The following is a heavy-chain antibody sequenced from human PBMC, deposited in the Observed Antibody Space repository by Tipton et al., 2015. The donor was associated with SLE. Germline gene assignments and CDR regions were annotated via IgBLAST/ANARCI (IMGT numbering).Heavy chain of an antibody. CDR3: AKDLSSYYYDSSGPDY. CDR2: ISYDGSNK. D-gene: IGHD3-22*01. J-gene: IGHJ4*02. Sequence: SLRLSCAASGFTFSSYGMHWVRQAPGKGLEWVAVISYDGSNKYYADSVKGRFTISRDNSKNTLYLQMNSLRAEDTAVYYCAKDLSSYYYDSSGPDYWVQGTLVTVSS. CDR1: GFTFSSYG. V-gene: IGHV3-30*18.